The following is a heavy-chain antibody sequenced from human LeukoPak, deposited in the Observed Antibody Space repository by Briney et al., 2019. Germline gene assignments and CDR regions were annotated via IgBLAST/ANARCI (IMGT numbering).Heavy chain of an antibody. D-gene: IGHD3-3*01. CDR3: ARSIFRSFDP. V-gene: IGHV4-59*01. Sequence: SETLSLTCTVSGGSISSYYWSWIRQPPGKGLEWIGYIYYSGSTNYNPSLTSRVTISVDTSKNQFSLKLSSVTAADTAVYYCARSIFRSFDPWGQGTLVTVSS. CDR2: IYYSGST. CDR1: GGSISSYY. J-gene: IGHJ5*02.